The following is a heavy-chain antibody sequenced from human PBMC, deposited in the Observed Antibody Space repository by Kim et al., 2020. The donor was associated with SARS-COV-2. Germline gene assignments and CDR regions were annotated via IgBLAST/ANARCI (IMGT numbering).Heavy chain of an antibody. J-gene: IGHJ5*02. CDR1: GGSISSYY. CDR2: IYYSGST. D-gene: IGHD3-3*01. CDR3: ARLRFLEWLDPGPKFDP. Sequence: SETLSLTCTVSGGSISSYYWSWIRQPPGKGREWIGYIYYSGSTNYNPSLKSRVPISVDTSKNQFSLKLSSVTAADTAVYYCARLRFLEWLDPGPKFDPWGQGTLVTVSS. V-gene: IGHV4-59*08.